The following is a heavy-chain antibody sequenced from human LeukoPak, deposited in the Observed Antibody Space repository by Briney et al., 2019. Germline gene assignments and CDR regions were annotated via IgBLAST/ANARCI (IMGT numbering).Heavy chain of an antibody. D-gene: IGHD4-23*01. V-gene: IGHV3-53*01. CDR3: AGTNGNDYGGNYYGMDV. CDR1: GFTVSSNY. J-gene: IGHJ6*02. Sequence: GASLRLTCAASGFTVSSNYMSWVRQAPGKGLEWVSVIYSGGSTYYADSVKGRFTISRDNSKNTLYLQMNSLRAEDTAVYYCAGTNGNDYGGNYYGMDVWGQGTLVTFSS. CDR2: IYSGGST.